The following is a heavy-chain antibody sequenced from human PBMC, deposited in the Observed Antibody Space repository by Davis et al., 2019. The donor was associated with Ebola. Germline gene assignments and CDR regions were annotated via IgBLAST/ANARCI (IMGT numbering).Heavy chain of an antibody. V-gene: IGHV3-74*01. D-gene: IGHD3-3*01. CDR2: INGHGSRT. CDR3: AKSGLSFGVVKYHYGMDV. Sequence: GESLKISCAASGFTFSRHWMHWVRQVPGKGLVWVSRINGHGSRTTYADSVKGRFTITRDNAKNTLHLQMDSLRAEDTAVYYCAKSGLSFGVVKYHYGMDVWGKGTTVTVSS. CDR1: GFTFSRHW. J-gene: IGHJ6*04.